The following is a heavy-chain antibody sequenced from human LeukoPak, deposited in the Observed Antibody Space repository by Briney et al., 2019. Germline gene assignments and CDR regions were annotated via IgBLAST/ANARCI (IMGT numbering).Heavy chain of an antibody. V-gene: IGHV1-24*01. CDR2: FDPEDGET. Sequence: ASVKVSCKVSGYTLTELSMHWVRQAPGKGLEWMGGFDPEDGETIYAQKFQGRVTMTRNTSISTAYMELSSLRSEDTAVYYCAREVGGTGYWGQGTLVTVSS. CDR3: AREVGGTGY. J-gene: IGHJ4*02. D-gene: IGHD3-16*01. CDR1: GYTLTELS.